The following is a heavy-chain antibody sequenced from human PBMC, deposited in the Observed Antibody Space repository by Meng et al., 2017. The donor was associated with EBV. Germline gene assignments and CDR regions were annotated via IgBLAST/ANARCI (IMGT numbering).Heavy chain of an antibody. CDR3: ARRVVTGGFFDY. D-gene: IGHD2-21*02. Sequence: VVVSGVGLVTPGGSLTVSCAVSGFTLSDYYMNWIRQAPGKGLEWVSYISSSGSTIYYADSVKGRFTISRDKAKNSLYLQMNSLRAEDTAVYFCARRVVTGGFFDYWGQGTLVTVSS. CDR1: GFTLSDYY. CDR2: ISSSGSTI. J-gene: IGHJ4*02. V-gene: IGHV3-11*01.